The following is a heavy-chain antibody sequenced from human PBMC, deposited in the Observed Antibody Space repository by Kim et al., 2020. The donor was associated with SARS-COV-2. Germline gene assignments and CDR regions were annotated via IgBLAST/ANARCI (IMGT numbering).Heavy chain of an antibody. Sequence: ASVKVSCKASGYTFTSYDINWVRQATGQGLVWMGWMNPNSGNTGYAQKFQGRVTMTRNTSISTAYMELSSLRSEDTAVYYCARGGYSYEYYYYYGMDVWGQGTTVTVSS. V-gene: IGHV1-8*01. D-gene: IGHD5-18*01. J-gene: IGHJ6*02. CDR2: MNPNSGNT. CDR1: GYTFTSYD. CDR3: ARGGYSYEYYYYYGMDV.